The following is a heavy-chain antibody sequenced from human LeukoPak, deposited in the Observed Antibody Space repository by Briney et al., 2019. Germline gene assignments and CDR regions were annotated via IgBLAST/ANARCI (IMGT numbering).Heavy chain of an antibody. CDR2: IYYSGST. CDR1: GGSISSSSYY. V-gene: IGHV4-61*01. D-gene: IGHD2-15*01. CDR3: ARDYCSGGSCYSYNWFDP. J-gene: IGHJ5*02. Sequence: SETLSLTCTVSGGSISSSSYYWGWIRQPPGKGQEWIGYIYYSGSTNYNPSLKSRVTISVDTSKNQFSLKLSSVTAADTAVYYCARDYCSGGSCYSYNWFDPWGQGTLVTVSS.